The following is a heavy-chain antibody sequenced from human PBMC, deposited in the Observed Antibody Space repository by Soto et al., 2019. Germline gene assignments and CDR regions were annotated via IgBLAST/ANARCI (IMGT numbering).Heavy chain of an antibody. D-gene: IGHD2-21*01. CDR2: ISAFNGYT. J-gene: IGHJ3*01. Sequence: ASVKVSCKASGYIFNKYGFNWVRQAPGQGLEWMGRISAFNGYTNFAQKFQGRVTLTTDTSTNTAYMELSSLRSDDTAIYYCARGRGVVIPAGTPDAFDVWGQGTMVTVSS. CDR1: GYIFNKYG. CDR3: ARGRGVVIPAGTPDAFDV. V-gene: IGHV1-18*01.